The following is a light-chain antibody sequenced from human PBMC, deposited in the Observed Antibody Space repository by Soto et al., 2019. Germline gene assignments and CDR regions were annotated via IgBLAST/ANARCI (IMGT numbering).Light chain of an antibody. V-gene: IGKV4-1*01. CDR2: WAS. CDR3: QQYYTLPLT. Sequence: DIVLTQSPDSLAVSLGERATIYCKSSQSVRYHTNNWNYLAWYQHKAGQPPKLLLYWASVRQSGIPDRFSGSGSATDFTLTINNLQAEDAAVYYCQQYYTLPLTFGGGTKVEIK. J-gene: IGKJ4*01. CDR1: QSVRYHTNNWNY.